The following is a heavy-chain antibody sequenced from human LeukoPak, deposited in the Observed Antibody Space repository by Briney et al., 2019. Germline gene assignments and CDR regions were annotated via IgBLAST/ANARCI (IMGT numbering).Heavy chain of an antibody. CDR3: ARLEKSGFDSPFDF. J-gene: IGHJ4*02. Sequence: GGSLRLSCAASGFTFSQYAMSWVRQAPGKGLEWVSAISGSGGSTNYADSVRGRFTISRDNSKDTLYLQMNSLRAEDTAVYFCARLEKSGFDSPFDFWGQGTQVTVSS. D-gene: IGHD1-26*01. CDR1: GFTFSQYA. CDR2: ISGSGGST. V-gene: IGHV3-23*01.